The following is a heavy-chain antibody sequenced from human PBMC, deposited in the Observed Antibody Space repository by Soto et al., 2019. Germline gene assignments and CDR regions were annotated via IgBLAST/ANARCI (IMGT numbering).Heavy chain of an antibody. CDR2: IYFDGSNK. V-gene: IGHV3-33*01. J-gene: IGHJ2*01. CDR3: VRDRRVPGEVSWYFDV. D-gene: IGHD2-21*01. Sequence: GGSLRLSCVVSGFIFSDYGMHWVRQAPGKGLEWVADIYFDGSNKYYADSVKGRFTISRDDSKNTLYLQMDSLRAEDTAVYYCVRDRRVPGEVSWYFDVWCRGTLVTVAS. CDR1: GFIFSDYG.